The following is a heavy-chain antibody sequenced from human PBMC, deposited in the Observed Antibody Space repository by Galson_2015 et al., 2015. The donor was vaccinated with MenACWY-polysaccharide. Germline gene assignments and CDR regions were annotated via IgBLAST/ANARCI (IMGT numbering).Heavy chain of an antibody. J-gene: IGHJ4*02. CDR1: GFTFGHYN. V-gene: IGHV3-30*18. CDR2: MAYVGSDT. D-gene: IGHD3-3*01. Sequence: SLRLSCAASGFTFGHYNMHWVRQAPGKGPEWMAVMAYVGSDTFYADPVKGRFTISRDNSKSTLYLQLNSLRAEDTAVYYCAKDQGWRYYDFWSGSKGVLVDWGQGTLVTVSS. CDR3: AKDQGWRYYDFWSGSKGVLVD.